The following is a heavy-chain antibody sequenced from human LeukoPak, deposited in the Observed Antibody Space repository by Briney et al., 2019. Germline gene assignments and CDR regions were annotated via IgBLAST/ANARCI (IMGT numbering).Heavy chain of an antibody. CDR3: ATFILRYLSDP. D-gene: IGHD3-9*01. CDR2: IHHSGGT. J-gene: IGHJ5*02. V-gene: IGHV4-38-2*02. Sequence: PSETLSLTCTVSGYSINNGYYWGWIRQPPGKGLEWIGSIHHSGGTYYKPSLKSRVTISVDTSKNQFSLKLSSVTAADTAVYYCATFILRYLSDPWGQGTLVTVSS. CDR1: GYSINNGYY.